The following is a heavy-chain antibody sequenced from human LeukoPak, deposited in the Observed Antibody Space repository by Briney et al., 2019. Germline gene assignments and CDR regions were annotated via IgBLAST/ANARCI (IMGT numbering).Heavy chain of an antibody. CDR3: ARDDSSGYYYD. J-gene: IGHJ4*02. D-gene: IGHD3-22*01. CDR1: GGSISSYY. Sequence: SETLSLTCTVSGGSISSYYWSWIRQPPGKGLEWIGYIYYSGSTNYNPSLKSRVTISVDTSKNQFSLKLSSVAAADTAVYYCARDDSSGYYYDWGQGTLVTVSS. V-gene: IGHV4-59*01. CDR2: IYYSGST.